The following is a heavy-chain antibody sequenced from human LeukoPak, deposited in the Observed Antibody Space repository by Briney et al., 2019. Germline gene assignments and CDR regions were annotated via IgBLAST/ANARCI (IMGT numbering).Heavy chain of an antibody. J-gene: IGHJ4*02. CDR1: GFTFSDST. CDR3: TSDGECVH. D-gene: IGHD4-17*01. Sequence: PGGSLRLSCAASGFTFSDSTMHWVRQASGKGLEWVGRIKSRTNKYATAYDASVKGRFTISRDDSKNTAYLQMHSLKTVDTALYYCTSDGECVHWGQGTLVSVSS. CDR2: IKSRTNKYAT. V-gene: IGHV3-73*01.